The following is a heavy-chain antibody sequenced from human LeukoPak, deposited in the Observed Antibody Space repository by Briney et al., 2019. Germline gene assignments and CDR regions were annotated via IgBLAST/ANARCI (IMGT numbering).Heavy chain of an antibody. CDR1: GGSTSSSNYY. V-gene: IGHV4-39*01. CDR2: IFYSGTT. J-gene: IGHJ4*02. CDR3: ARLSNYGGHSGDGY. D-gene: IGHD4-23*01. Sequence: PSETLSLTCTVSGGSTSSSNYYWGWICQPPGKGLEWIGSIFYSGTTHYNPSLKSRVTISVDTSKNQFSLKLSSVTAADTAVYYCARLSNYGGHSGDGYWGQGTLVTVSS.